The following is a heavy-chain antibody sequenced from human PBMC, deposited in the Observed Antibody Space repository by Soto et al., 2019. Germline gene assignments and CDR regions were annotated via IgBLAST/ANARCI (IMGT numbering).Heavy chain of an antibody. J-gene: IGHJ4*02. V-gene: IGHV3-53*01. Sequence: EVQLVESGGGLIQPGESLRLSCAASGFTVSISYMSWVRQAPGKGLEWVSTIYRDGSTYNADSVEGRFTISRDNSKNTLYLQMNSLRAEDTATYYCARGKGIGWYESSDYWGQGTLVTVSS. CDR3: ARGKGIGWYESSDY. CDR2: IYRDGST. D-gene: IGHD6-19*01. CDR1: GFTVSISY.